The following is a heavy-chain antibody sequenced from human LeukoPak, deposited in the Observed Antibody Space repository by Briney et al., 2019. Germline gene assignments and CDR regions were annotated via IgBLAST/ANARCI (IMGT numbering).Heavy chain of an antibody. J-gene: IGHJ6*02. CDR1: GFTFSSYG. V-gene: IGHV3-30*18. CDR3: AKAKYCSSTSCSEGVYYYGMDV. D-gene: IGHD2-2*01. CDR2: ISYDGSNK. Sequence: GGSLRLSCAASGFTFSSYGMPWVRQAPGKGLEWVAVISYDGSNKYYADSVKGRFTISRDNSKNTLYLQMNSLRAEDTAVYYCAKAKYCSSTSCSEGVYYYGMDVWGQGTTVTVSS.